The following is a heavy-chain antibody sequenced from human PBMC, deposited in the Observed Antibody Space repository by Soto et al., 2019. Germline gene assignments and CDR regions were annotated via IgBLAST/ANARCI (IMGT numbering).Heavy chain of an antibody. V-gene: IGHV4-39*01. J-gene: IGHJ4*02. CDR1: GGTISSISYY. CDR2: IYYSGST. D-gene: IGHD1-26*01. CDR3: ASSAQLKVGASLVDFDY. Sequence: PSQTLSLTCTVSGGTISSISYYWGWIRQPPGKGLEWIGSIYYSGSTYYNPSLKSRVTISVDTSKNQFSLKLSSVTAADTAVYYCASSAQLKVGASLVDFDYWGQGTLVTAPQ.